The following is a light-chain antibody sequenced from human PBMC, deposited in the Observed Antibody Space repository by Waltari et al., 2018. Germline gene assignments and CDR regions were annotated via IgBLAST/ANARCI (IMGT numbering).Light chain of an antibody. J-gene: IGKJ2*01. Sequence: DIQMTQSPSSLSASVGDRVTVTCRANQTLENFLNWYHHKPGKAPNLLIYTASTWQRGVPSRFSGSGSGTEFTLTITSLQPEDFATYYCQQSYTKWYTFGQGTKLQMK. CDR3: QQSYTKWYT. CDR2: TAS. V-gene: IGKV1-39*01. CDR1: QTLENF.